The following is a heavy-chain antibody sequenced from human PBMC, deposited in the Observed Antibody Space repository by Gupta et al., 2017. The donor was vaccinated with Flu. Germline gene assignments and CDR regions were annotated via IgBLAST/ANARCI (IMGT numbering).Heavy chain of an antibody. Sequence: NWVRQSPGKGLEWVSSINGGGRDIYYTDSVKGRFTISRDNAKNSIFLQMTNLRADDTAVYFCAREGNGYEFDYWGQGTPVTVSS. CDR3: AREGNGYEFDY. CDR2: INGGGRDI. J-gene: IGHJ4*02. V-gene: IGHV3-21*01. D-gene: IGHD1-1*01.